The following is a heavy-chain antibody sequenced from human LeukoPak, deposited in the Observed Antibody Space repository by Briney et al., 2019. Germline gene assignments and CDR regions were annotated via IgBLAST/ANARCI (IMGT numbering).Heavy chain of an antibody. CDR1: GASINSYR. CDR2: ISYDGNT. Sequence: PSETLSLTCNVSGASINSYRWNWIRQPPGKGLEWIGYISYDGNTNYNPSLKSRLTLSVDTSKNQFSLNLNSVTAADTARYYCTKGYYGPFDCWGQGTLVTVTS. D-gene: IGHD3-10*01. CDR3: TKGYYGPFDC. V-gene: IGHV4-59*01. J-gene: IGHJ4*02.